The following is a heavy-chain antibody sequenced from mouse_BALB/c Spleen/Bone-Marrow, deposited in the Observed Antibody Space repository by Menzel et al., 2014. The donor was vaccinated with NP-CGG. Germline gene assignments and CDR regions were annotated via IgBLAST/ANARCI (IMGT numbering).Heavy chain of an antibody. J-gene: IGHJ4*01. CDR2: ISGGGSYT. D-gene: IGHD2-14*01. CDR1: GFTFSSYG. V-gene: IGHV5-9-2*01. CDR3: ARGHYRYDAYAMDY. Sequence: EVKLQESGGGLVKPGGSLKLSCAASGFTFSSYGMSWVRRTPEKRPEWVATISGGGSYTYYPDSVKGRFTISRDNAKNNLYLQMSSLRSEDTALYYCARGHYRYDAYAMDYWGQGTSVTVSS.